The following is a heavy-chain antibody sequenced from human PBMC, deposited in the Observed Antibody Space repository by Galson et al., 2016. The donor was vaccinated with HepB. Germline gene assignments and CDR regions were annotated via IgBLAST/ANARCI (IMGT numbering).Heavy chain of an antibody. J-gene: IGHJ6*02. Sequence: ETLSLTCTVSGGSLNTYYWSWIRQSPGNGLEWIGYVYYSGSTNYNPSLKSRVSISVDASKNQFSLKLNSVTAADTAVYYCAREAGVLLDVWGQGTPVTVSS. V-gene: IGHV4-59*01. CDR3: AREAGVLLDV. CDR2: VYYSGST. D-gene: IGHD2-15*01. CDR1: GGSLNTYY.